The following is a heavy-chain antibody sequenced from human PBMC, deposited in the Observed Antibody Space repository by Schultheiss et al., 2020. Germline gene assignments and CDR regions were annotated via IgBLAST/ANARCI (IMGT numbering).Heavy chain of an antibody. V-gene: IGHV3-9*01. CDR1: GFTFDDSA. Sequence: GGSVRLACAASGFTFDDSAMHWVRQAPGKGLEWVSGISWNSGRIGYADFVKGRFTISRDNAKNSLYLQMNSLRTEDTAFYYCAKAQNRVIVAHRGGYFQHWGRGTLVTVAS. CDR3: AKAQNRVIVAHRGGYFQH. J-gene: IGHJ1*01. D-gene: IGHD3-10*01. CDR2: ISWNSGRI.